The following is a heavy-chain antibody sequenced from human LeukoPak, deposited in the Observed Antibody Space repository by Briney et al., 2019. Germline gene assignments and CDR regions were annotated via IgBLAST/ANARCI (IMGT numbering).Heavy chain of an antibody. CDR1: GYTFTSYG. J-gene: IGHJ6*03. D-gene: IGHD3-3*01. Sequence: AASVKVSCKASGYTFTSYGISWVRQAPGQGLEWMGCISAYNGNTNYAQKLQGRVTMTTDTSTSTAYMELRSLRSDDTAVYYCARDRPYDFWSGYGVDYYYYMDVWGKGTTVTVSS. V-gene: IGHV1-18*01. CDR2: ISAYNGNT. CDR3: ARDRPYDFWSGYGVDYYYYMDV.